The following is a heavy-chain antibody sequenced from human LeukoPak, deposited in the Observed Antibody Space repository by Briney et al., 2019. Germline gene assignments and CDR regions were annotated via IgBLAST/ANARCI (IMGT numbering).Heavy chain of an antibody. Sequence: ASVKVSCKASGYTFTAYYIHWLRQAPGQGPEWMGWIKPDSGSSHYAQKFQGRVTMTRDTSSNSAYMDLTSLKSDDTALYYCAREIAVSGQRAFDYWGQGTLVTVSS. D-gene: IGHD6-19*01. CDR2: IKPDSGSS. V-gene: IGHV1-2*02. J-gene: IGHJ4*02. CDR1: GYTFTAYY. CDR3: AREIAVSGQRAFDY.